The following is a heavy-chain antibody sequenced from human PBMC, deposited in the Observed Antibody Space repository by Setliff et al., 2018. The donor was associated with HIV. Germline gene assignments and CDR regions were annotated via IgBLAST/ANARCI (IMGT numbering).Heavy chain of an antibody. V-gene: IGHV4-39*07. CDR1: GGSISSTNYF. CDR2: IYHSGST. D-gene: IGHD3-10*01. J-gene: IGHJ5*01. CDR3: ARHGRSYDSGRWYNWFDS. Sequence: PSETLSLTCTVSGGSISSTNYFWGWIRQPPGKGLEWIGSIYHSGSTYYNPSLKSRVTISVDTSKNQFSLKLSSVTAADTALYFCARHGRSYDSGRWYNWFDSWGQGTPVTVSS.